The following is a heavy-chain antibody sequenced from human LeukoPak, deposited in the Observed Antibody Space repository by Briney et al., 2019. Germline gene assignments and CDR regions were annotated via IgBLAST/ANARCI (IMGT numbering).Heavy chain of an antibody. J-gene: IGHJ6*04. CDR1: GYTFTSYG. CDR2: ISAYNGNT. V-gene: IGHV1-18*01. Sequence: ASVKVSCKASGYTFTSYGISWVRQAPGQGLEWMGWISAYNGNTNYAQKLQGRVTMTTDTSTSTAYMELRSLRSDDTAVYYCARDQSLTRYFDCLFQVSNYYYGMDVWGKGTTVTVSS. CDR3: ARDQSLTRYFDCLFQVSNYYYGMDV. D-gene: IGHD3-9*01.